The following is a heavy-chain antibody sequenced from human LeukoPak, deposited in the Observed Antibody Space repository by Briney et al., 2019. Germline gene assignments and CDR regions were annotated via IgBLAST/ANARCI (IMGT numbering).Heavy chain of an antibody. CDR1: GGSISSYY. Sequence: PSETLPLTCTVSGGSISSYYWSWIRQPPGKGLEWIGYIYYSGSTNYNPSLKSRVTISVDTSKNQFSLKLSSVTAADTAVYYCARDGYYDSSGYSFQHWGQGTLVTVSS. J-gene: IGHJ1*01. CDR3: ARDGYYDSSGYSFQH. D-gene: IGHD3-22*01. V-gene: IGHV4-59*01. CDR2: IYYSGST.